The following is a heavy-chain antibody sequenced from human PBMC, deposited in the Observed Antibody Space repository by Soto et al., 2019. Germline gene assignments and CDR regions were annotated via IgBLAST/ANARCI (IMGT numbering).Heavy chain of an antibody. CDR1: GYTFTGYY. Sequence: ASVKVSCKASGYTFTGYYMHWVRQAPGQGLEWMGWINPNSGGTNYAQKFQGRVTMTRDTSISTAYTELSRLRSDDTAVYYCAREGGSSSSLGYYYYYGMDVWGQGTTVTVSS. V-gene: IGHV1-2*02. CDR2: INPNSGGT. D-gene: IGHD6-6*01. J-gene: IGHJ6*02. CDR3: AREGGSSSSLGYYYYYGMDV.